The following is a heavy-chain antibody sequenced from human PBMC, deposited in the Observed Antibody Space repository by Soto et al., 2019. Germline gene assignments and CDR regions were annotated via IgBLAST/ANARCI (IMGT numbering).Heavy chain of an antibody. CDR1: GFTFTSYS. Sequence: EVQLLQSGGGLVQPGGSLRLSCAASGFTFTSYSMTWVRQTPGKGLEWVAAVNPGGYSTYYADPGKGRFTISRDNSNKTLYLQMNSLRAEDTAVYYCAKDLRAGSGYDFDYRDQGTLVTVSS. J-gene: IGHJ4*02. V-gene: IGHV3-23*01. D-gene: IGHD5-12*01. CDR2: VNPGGYST. CDR3: AKDLRAGSGYDFDY.